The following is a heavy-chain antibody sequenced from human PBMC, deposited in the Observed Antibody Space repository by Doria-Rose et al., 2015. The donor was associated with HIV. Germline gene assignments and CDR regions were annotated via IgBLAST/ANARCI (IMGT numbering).Heavy chain of an antibody. Sequence: QITLKESGPVLVKPTETLTLTCTVSGVSLSSPGMGVSWIRQPPGKALEWLANIFSDDERSYKTSLKSRLTISSVTSKSQVVLTMTDMDLVDTATYYCARIKSSRWYHKYYFDFWGQGTLVIVSA. CDR2: IFSDDER. D-gene: IGHD6-13*01. V-gene: IGHV2-26*01. CDR3: ARIKSSRWYHKYYFDF. J-gene: IGHJ4*02. CDR1: GVSLSSPGMG.